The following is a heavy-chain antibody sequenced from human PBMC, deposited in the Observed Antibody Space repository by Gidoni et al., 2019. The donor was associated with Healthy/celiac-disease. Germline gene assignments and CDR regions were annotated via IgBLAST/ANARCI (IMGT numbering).Heavy chain of an antibody. D-gene: IGHD7-27*01. CDR2: ISGSGGST. CDR3: AKDSGDDAFDI. Sequence: SAISGSGGSTYYADSVKGRFTISRDNSKNTLYLQMNSLRAEDTAVYYCAKDSGDDAFDIWGQGTMVTVSS. J-gene: IGHJ3*02. V-gene: IGHV3-23*01.